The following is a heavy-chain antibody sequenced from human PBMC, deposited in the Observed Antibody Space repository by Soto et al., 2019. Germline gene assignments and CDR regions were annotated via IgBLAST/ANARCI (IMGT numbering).Heavy chain of an antibody. J-gene: IGHJ6*02. CDR1: GGSISSGGYS. Sequence: SETLSLTCAVSGGSISSGGYSWSWIRQPPGKGLEWIGYIYHSGSTYYNPSLKSRVTISVDRSKNQFSLKLSSVTAAAPALYYCAGAHYGGYGYGRGVWGQGTTVTVSS. CDR3: AGAHYGGYGYGRGV. CDR2: IYHSGST. D-gene: IGHD4-17*01. V-gene: IGHV4-30-2*01.